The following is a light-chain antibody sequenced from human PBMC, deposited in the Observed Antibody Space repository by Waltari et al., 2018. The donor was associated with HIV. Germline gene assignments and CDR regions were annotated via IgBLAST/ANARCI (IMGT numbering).Light chain of an antibody. V-gene: IGKV1-39*01. CDR3: HQSYTTPPT. CDR2: SAS. Sequence: DIQMTQSPSSLSASVGDRVTMTCRASQPISTYLHWFQQKPGKAPNLLIYSASSLQSGLPSRFRGSGSGTDFTLTISTLQPEDFATYYCHQSYTTPPTFGGGTKVEIK. CDR1: QPISTY. J-gene: IGKJ4*01.